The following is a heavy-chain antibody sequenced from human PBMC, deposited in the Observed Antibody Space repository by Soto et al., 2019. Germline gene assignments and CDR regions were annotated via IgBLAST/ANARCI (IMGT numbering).Heavy chain of an antibody. CDR3: AKDTGTGAFDI. Sequence: QVQLVESGGGVVQPGRSVRLSCAASGFTFGSYGMHWVRQAPGRGLEWVAVLSYDGRYKYYADSVKGRFTISRDNSKNTLFLHMSSLRAEDTAVYYCAKDTGTGAFDIWGQGTMVTVSS. D-gene: IGHD1-7*01. CDR1: GFTFGSYG. V-gene: IGHV3-30*18. J-gene: IGHJ3*02. CDR2: LSYDGRYK.